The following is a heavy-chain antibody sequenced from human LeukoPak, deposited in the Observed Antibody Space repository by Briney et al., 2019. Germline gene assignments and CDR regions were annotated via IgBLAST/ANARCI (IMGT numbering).Heavy chain of an antibody. D-gene: IGHD4-11*01. CDR1: GGSISSSSYY. Sequence: PSETLSLTCTVSGGSISSSSYYWGWIRQPPGKGLEWIGSIYYSGSTYYNPSLKSRVTISVDTSKNQFSLKLSSVTAADTAVYYCARHVYSNGLLDVWGKGTTVTVSS. CDR3: ARHVYSNGLLDV. CDR2: IYYSGST. V-gene: IGHV4-39*01. J-gene: IGHJ6*04.